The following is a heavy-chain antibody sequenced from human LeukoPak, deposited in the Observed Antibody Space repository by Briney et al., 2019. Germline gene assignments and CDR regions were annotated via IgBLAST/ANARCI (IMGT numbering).Heavy chain of an antibody. CDR1: TGSIGMRDYY. CDR2: IYYSGST. Sequence: SQTRSLTCPVSTGSIGMRDYYCSWLRHPPGRGLEGIGYIYYSGSTYYNPSLKSRVTISVDTSTNQFSLKLSSVTAADTAVYYCARAEGSSGYIYDYWGQGTLVTVSS. J-gene: IGHJ4*02. V-gene: IGHV4-30-4*01. CDR3: ARAEGSSGYIYDY. D-gene: IGHD3-22*01.